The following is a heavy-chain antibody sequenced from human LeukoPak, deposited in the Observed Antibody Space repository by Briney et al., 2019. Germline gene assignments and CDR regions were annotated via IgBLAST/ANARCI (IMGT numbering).Heavy chain of an antibody. CDR2: IIPILGIA. CDR3: ARGPRGYGGNSNWFDP. V-gene: IGHV1-69*04. CDR1: GGTFSSYA. J-gene: IGHJ5*02. D-gene: IGHD4-23*01. Sequence: SVKVSCKASGGTFSSYAISWVRQAPGQGLEWMGRIIPILGIANYAQKFQDRVTITADKSTSTAYMELSSLRSEDTAVYYCARGPRGYGGNSNWFDPWGQGTLVTVSS.